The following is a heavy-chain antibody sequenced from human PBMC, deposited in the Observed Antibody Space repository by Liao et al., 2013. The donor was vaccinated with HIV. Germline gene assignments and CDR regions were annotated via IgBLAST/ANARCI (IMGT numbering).Heavy chain of an antibody. D-gene: IGHD3-3*01. CDR1: GDSVATGNHL. J-gene: IGHJ4*02. Sequence: QVHLQESGPGLVKPSQTLSLTCAVSGDSVATGNHLWSWLRQSAGKGLEWIGRVSSDGTTNYNPSLESGVTISVDTSKNHFSLKLTSVTAADTAVYFCAKEGYWSGYLANFFQYWGLGIPVIVS. CDR3: AKEGYWSGYLANFFQY. V-gene: IGHV4-61*02. CDR2: VSSDGTT.